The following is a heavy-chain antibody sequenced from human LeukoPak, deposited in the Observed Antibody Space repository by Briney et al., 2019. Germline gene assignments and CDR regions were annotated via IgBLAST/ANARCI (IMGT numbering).Heavy chain of an antibody. CDR1: GGSISSYY. J-gene: IGHJ3*02. CDR2: IYTSGST. CDR3: ARDGLGYSSSWYGDAFDI. D-gene: IGHD6-13*01. V-gene: IGHV4-4*07. Sequence: PSETLSLTCTVSGGSISSYYWSWIRQPAGKGLEWIGRIYTSGSTNYNPSLKSRVTMSVDTSKNQFSLKLSSVTAADTAVYYCARDGLGYSSSWYGDAFDIWGQGTMVTVS.